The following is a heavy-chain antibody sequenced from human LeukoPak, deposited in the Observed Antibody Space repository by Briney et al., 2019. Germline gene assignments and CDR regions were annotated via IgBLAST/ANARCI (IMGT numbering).Heavy chain of an antibody. CDR2: ISSSSSTI. Sequence: GGSLRLSCAASGFTFSSYSMNWVRQAPGKGLEWVSYISSSSSTIYYADSVKGRFTISRDNSKNTLYLQMNSLRAEDTAVYYCARWPYSSSYYFDYWGQGTLVTVSS. V-gene: IGHV3-48*01. CDR3: ARWPYSSSYYFDY. J-gene: IGHJ4*02. CDR1: GFTFSSYS. D-gene: IGHD6-6*01.